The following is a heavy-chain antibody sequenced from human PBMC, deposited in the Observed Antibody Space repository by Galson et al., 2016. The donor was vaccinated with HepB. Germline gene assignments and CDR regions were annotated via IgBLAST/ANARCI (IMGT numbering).Heavy chain of an antibody. CDR1: GFIFSSYE. J-gene: IGHJ4*02. D-gene: IGHD5-24*01. V-gene: IGHV3-48*03. CDR3: ATRDDLYRGF. Sequence: SLRLSCADSGFIFSSYEINWVRQAPGKGLEWVSYINSGGNIKYYADSVKGPVTISRDNAKNSVYLKMNSLRAEDTGVYYCATRDDLYRGFWGQGTLVTGSS. CDR2: INSGGNIK.